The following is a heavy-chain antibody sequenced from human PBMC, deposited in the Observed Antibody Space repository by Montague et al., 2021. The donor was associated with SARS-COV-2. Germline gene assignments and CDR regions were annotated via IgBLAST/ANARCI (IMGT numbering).Heavy chain of an antibody. V-gene: IGHV1-69*13. CDR3: AREKGILVVEENYHYYGMDV. Sequence: LVKVSFKASGGPFSSYAISWVRQAPGQGLEWMGGIIPMFGTANYAQKFQGRVTIIADESTSTAYMELSSLSSEDTAVYYCAREKGILVVEENYHYYGMDVWGQGTTVTVSS. J-gene: IGHJ6*02. CDR2: IIPMFGTA. CDR1: GGPFSSYA. D-gene: IGHD2-15*01.